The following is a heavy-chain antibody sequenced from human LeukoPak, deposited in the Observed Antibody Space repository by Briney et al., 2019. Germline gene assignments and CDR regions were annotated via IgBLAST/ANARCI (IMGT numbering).Heavy chain of an antibody. CDR3: AKSDGYGLIRI. J-gene: IGHJ3*02. V-gene: IGHV4-34*08. Sequence: PGGSLRLSCAASGFTFSSYSINWVRQAPGKGLEWIGEINHSGSTNYNPSLKSRVTISVDTSKNQFSLKVISMTAADTAAYYCAKSDGYGLIRICGRGTMVTVSS. CDR1: GFTFSSYS. CDR2: INHSGST. D-gene: IGHD3-10*01.